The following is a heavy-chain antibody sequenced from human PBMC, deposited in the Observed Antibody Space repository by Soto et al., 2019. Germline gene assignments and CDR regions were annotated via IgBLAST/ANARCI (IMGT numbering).Heavy chain of an antibody. Sequence: SETLSLTCAVYGGSFSGYYWSWIRQPPVKGLEWIGEINHSGSTNYNPSLKSRVTISVDASKNQFSLKLSSVTAADTAVYYCATGGYSYGYDYYYYYGMDVWGQGTTVT. D-gene: IGHD5-18*01. V-gene: IGHV4-34*01. CDR1: GGSFSGYY. J-gene: IGHJ6*02. CDR3: ATGGYSYGYDYYYYYGMDV. CDR2: INHSGST.